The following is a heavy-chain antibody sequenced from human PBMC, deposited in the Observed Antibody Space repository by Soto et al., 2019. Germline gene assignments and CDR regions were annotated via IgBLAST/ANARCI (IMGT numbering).Heavy chain of an antibody. D-gene: IGHD3-3*01. J-gene: IGHJ6*02. CDR2: IVPLGEIT. Sequence: ASVKVSCKASGYNLMTSNVHWVRQAPGQGLEWMGFIVPLGEITKYAKKFQGRVSMTRDMSTSTAYMELSSLTSEDTGIYYCARPIYAISDYYGLDVWGPGTTVTVSS. CDR3: ARPIYAISDYYGLDV. V-gene: IGHV1-46*01. CDR1: GYNLMTSN.